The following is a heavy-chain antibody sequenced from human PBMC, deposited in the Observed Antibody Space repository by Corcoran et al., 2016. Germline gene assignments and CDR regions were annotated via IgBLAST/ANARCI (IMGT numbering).Heavy chain of an antibody. Sequence: QVQLQQWGAGLLKPSETLSLTCAVYGGSFSGYYWSWIRQPPGKGLEWIGEINHSGSTNYNPSLKSRVTISVDTSKNQFSLKLSSVTAADTAVYYCARALKYCSSTSCSYGWFDPWGQGTLVTVSS. CDR3: ARALKYCSSTSCSYGWFDP. J-gene: IGHJ5*02. CDR2: INHSGST. D-gene: IGHD2-2*01. V-gene: IGHV4-34*01. CDR1: GGSFSGYY.